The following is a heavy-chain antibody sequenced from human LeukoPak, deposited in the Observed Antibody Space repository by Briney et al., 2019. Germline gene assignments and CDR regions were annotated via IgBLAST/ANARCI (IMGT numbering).Heavy chain of an antibody. V-gene: IGHV3-7*03. CDR3: ARSIMGGGAFDY. D-gene: IGHD3-10*01. CDR1: GFTFSSYW. Sequence: PGGSLRLSCAASGFTFSSYWLNWVRQTPGKGLEWVANIKEDGSEKYHVDSVKGRFTISRDNAKSSLYLQMNSLRAEDTALYYCARSIMGGGAFDYWGRGTQVTVSS. CDR2: IKEDGSEK. J-gene: IGHJ4*02.